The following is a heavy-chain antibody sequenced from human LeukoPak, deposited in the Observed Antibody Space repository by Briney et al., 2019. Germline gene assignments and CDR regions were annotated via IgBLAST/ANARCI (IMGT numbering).Heavy chain of an antibody. V-gene: IGHV4-34*01. J-gene: IGHJ4*02. CDR2: INHSGST. CDR3: ARHHYDSSGYYFGHFDY. D-gene: IGHD3-22*01. CDR1: GGSFSGYC. Sequence: SETLSLTCAVYGGSFSGYCWSWIRQPPGKGLEWIGEINHSGSTNYNPSLKSRVTISVDTSKNQFSLKLSSVTAADTAVYYCARHHYDSSGYYFGHFDYWGQGTLVTVSS.